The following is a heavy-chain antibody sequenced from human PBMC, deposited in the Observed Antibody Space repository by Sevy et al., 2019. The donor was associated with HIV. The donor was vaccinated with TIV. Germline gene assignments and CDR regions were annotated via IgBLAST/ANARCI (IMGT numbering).Heavy chain of an antibody. CDR3: AKAYSSDWYFFDF. Sequence: GGSLRLSCAASRFTFSNYAMAWVRQAPGKGLEWVSAISATGSSTNFADSVKGRFTVSRDNSKNTLSLEMSSLRAEDTAISYCAKAYSSDWYFFDFWGQGTVVTVSS. CDR2: ISATGSST. CDR1: RFTFSNYA. V-gene: IGHV3-23*01. J-gene: IGHJ4*02. D-gene: IGHD6-25*01.